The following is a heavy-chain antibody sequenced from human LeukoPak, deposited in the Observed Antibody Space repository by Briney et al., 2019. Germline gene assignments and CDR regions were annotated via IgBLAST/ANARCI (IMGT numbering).Heavy chain of an antibody. V-gene: IGHV3-23*01. D-gene: IGHD6-6*01. J-gene: IGHJ6*02. Sequence: PGGSLRLSCAASGFTFSSYAMSWVRQAPGKGLEWVSAISGSGGSTYYADSVKGRFTISRDNSKNTLYLQMNSLRTEDTAVYYCAKETRPRLYYYYGMDVWGQGTTVTVSS. CDR1: GFTFSSYA. CDR3: AKETRPRLYYYYGMDV. CDR2: ISGSGGST.